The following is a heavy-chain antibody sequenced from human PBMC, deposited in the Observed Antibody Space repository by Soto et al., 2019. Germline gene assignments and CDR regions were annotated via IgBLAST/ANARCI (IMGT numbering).Heavy chain of an antibody. CDR1: GDSISVSGDSNNNHY. Sequence: ETLSLTCTVSGDSISVSGDSNNNHYWSWVRQTPGKGREWIGYIYHSGSTNYNPSLKSRVTISVDTSKNQFSLRLSSVTAADTAVYYCAREYYDVFLNPPSPYGLDVWGQGTTVTVSS. CDR2: IYHSGST. J-gene: IGHJ6*02. D-gene: IGHD3-9*01. V-gene: IGHV4-59*11. CDR3: AREYYDVFLNPPSPYGLDV.